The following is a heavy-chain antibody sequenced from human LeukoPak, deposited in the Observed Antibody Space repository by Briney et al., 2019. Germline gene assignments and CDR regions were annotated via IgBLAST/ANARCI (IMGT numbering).Heavy chain of an antibody. D-gene: IGHD1-26*01. Sequence: GESLRLSCAASGFTLSSYWMSWVRQAPGKGLECVANIRYDGSGKYYADSVKGRFTISRDDAKNSLYLEMNRLRVEDTAVYYCARDLFSGSYQEDFWGQGTLVTVSS. J-gene: IGHJ4*02. CDR1: GFTLSSYW. V-gene: IGHV3-7*01. CDR3: ARDLFSGSYQEDF. CDR2: IRYDGSGK.